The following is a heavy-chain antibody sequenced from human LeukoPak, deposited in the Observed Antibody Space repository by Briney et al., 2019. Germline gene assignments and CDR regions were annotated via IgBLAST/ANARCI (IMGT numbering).Heavy chain of an antibody. CDR3: TGSPWGGAFDI. V-gene: IGHV3-15*04. D-gene: IGHD3-10*01. CDR2: IEKIGDGETT. J-gene: IGHJ3*02. CDR1: GFTFSDAW. Sequence: GGSLRLSCAASGFTFSDAWMSWVRQAPGKGLECIGRIEKIGDGETTDYAAPVKGRFTISRDDSKNTMYLQMNNLETEDTGVYFCTGSPWGGAFDIWGRGTLVTVSS.